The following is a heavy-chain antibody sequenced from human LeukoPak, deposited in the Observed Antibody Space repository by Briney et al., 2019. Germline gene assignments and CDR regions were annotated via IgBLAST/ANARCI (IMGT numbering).Heavy chain of an antibody. CDR1: GFTFSNYY. CDR3: AAIRYCSSTSCYLP. CDR2: ISSSSSYI. Sequence: PGGSLRLSYAASGFTFSNYYMNWVRQAPGKGLEWVSSISSSSSYIYYADSVKGRFTISRDNAKNSLYLQMNSLRAEDTAVYYCAAIRYCSSTSCYLPWGQGTLVTVSS. J-gene: IGHJ5*02. D-gene: IGHD2-2*01. V-gene: IGHV3-21*01.